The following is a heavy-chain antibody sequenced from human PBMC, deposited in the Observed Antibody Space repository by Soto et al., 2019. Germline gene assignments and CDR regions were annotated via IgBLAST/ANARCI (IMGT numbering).Heavy chain of an antibody. CDR1: GFTFSSYA. J-gene: IGHJ4*02. Sequence: GGSLRLSCSASGFTFSSYAMHWVRQAPGKGLEYVSAISSNGGSTYYADSVKGRFTISRDNSKNTLYLQMSSLRAEDTAVYYCVKEGYYDFWSGYSPFDYWGQVTLVTAPQ. V-gene: IGHV3-64D*08. CDR3: VKEGYYDFWSGYSPFDY. D-gene: IGHD3-3*01. CDR2: ISSNGGST.